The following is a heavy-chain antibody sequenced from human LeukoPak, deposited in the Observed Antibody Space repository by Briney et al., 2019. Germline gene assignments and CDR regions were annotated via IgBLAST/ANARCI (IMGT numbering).Heavy chain of an antibody. CDR2: ISGSGGST. J-gene: IGHJ4*02. Sequence: GGSLRLSCAASGFTFSSYGMSWVHQAPGKGLEWVSAISGSGGSTYYADSVKGRFTISRDNSKNTLYLQMNSLRAEDTAVYYCAKTGRQTMIVVYLDYWGQGTLVTVSS. D-gene: IGHD3-22*01. CDR3: AKTGRQTMIVVYLDY. V-gene: IGHV3-23*01. CDR1: GFTFSSYG.